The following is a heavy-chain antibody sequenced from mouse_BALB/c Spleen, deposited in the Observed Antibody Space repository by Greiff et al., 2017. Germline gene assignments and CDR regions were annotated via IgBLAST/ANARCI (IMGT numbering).Heavy chain of an antibody. D-gene: IGHD2-4*01. J-gene: IGHJ4*01. CDR2: IYPGSGNT. Sequence: QVQLKESGPELVKPGASVKISCKASGYTFTDYYINWVKQKPGQGLEWIGLIYPGSGNTKYNEKFKGKATLTVDTSSSTAYMQLSSLTSEDTAVYFCARGGLVPMDYWGQGTSVTVSS. CDR3: ARGGLVPMDY. CDR1: GYTFTDYY. V-gene: IGHV1-84*02.